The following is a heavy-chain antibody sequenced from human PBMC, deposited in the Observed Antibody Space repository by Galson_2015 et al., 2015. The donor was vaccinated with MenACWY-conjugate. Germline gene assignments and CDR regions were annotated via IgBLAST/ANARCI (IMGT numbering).Heavy chain of an antibody. CDR2: ISGSGRT. Sequence: SLRLSCAASGFSFSAYSMTWVRQGPGKGLEWVSTISGSGRTYYADSVKGRFTISRDNSENTLYLQMNSLRADDTAVYYCAKYTAYVSGSLLTPFDAWGQGTLVTVSS. CDR1: GFSFSAYS. D-gene: IGHD3-10*01. CDR3: AKYTAYVSGSLLTPFDA. V-gene: IGHV3-23*01. J-gene: IGHJ5*02.